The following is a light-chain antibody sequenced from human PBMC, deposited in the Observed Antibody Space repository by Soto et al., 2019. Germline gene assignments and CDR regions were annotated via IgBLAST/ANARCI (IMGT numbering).Light chain of an antibody. J-gene: IGLJ2*01. CDR2: EGS. Sequence: QSVLTQPASVSGSPGQSITISCTGTSSDVGSYNLVSWYQQHPGKAPKLMIYEGSKRPSGVSNRFSGSKSGNTASLTISGLQAEDEADYYCCSYAFISTFVVFGGGTQLTVL. CDR1: SSDVGSYNL. CDR3: CSYAFISTFVV. V-gene: IGLV2-23*03.